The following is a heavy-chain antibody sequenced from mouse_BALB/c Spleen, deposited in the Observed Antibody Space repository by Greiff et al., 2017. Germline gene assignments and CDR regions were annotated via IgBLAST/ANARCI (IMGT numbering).Heavy chain of an antibody. Sequence: QVQLQQSGAELVRPGTSVKLSCKASGYAFTNYLIEWVKQRPGQGLEWIGVINPGSGGTNYNEKFKGKATLTADKSSSTAYMQLSSLTSDDSAVYFCARGGTGAWFAYWGQGTLVTVSA. V-gene: IGHV1-54*01. CDR3: ARGGTGAWFAY. D-gene: IGHD3-3*01. CDR1: GYAFTNYL. J-gene: IGHJ3*01. CDR2: INPGSGGT.